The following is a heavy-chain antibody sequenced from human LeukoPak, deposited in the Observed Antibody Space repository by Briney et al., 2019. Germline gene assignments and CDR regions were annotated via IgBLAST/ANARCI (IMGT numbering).Heavy chain of an antibody. Sequence: GSLRLSCAASGFTFSSYSMNWVRQAPGKGLEWVSSISSSSSYIYYADSVKGRFTISRDNAKNSLYLQMNSLRAEDTAVYYCTSDFWSGYSFDYWGQGTLVTVSS. V-gene: IGHV3-21*01. CDR1: GFTFSSYS. CDR3: TSDFWSGYSFDY. D-gene: IGHD3-3*01. CDR2: ISSSSSYI. J-gene: IGHJ4*02.